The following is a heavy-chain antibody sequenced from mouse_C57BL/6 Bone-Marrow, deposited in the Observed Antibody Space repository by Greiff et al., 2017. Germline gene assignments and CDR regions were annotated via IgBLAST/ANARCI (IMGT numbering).Heavy chain of an antibody. V-gene: IGHV1-81*01. CDR2: FYLRSGNT. J-gene: IGHJ2*01. CDR3: ARDCYDCRIDY. CDR1: GYTFTGCG. D-gene: IGHD1-1*01. Sequence: QVQLQQSGAELVRPGASVKLSCKASGYTFTGCGINWVKQRPGQGLEWIGAFYLRSGNTYYNEKFKGKATLTADKSSSTAYMELRSLTSESSAVDFCARDCYDCRIDYWGQGTTLTVSS.